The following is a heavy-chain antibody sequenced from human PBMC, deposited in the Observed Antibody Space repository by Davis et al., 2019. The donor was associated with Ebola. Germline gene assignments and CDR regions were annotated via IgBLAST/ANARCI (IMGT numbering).Heavy chain of an antibody. Sequence: GESLKISCAASGFTFNRYGIHWVRQAPGKGLEWVALISHDGNKEFYTDSVKGRFTISRDTSKSTVYLQLNSLRTEDTAVYYCAKDFQQFVAVAGTKDYWGQGTLVTVPS. J-gene: IGHJ4*02. CDR2: ISHDGNKE. V-gene: IGHV3-30*18. CDR3: AKDFQQFVAVAGTKDY. D-gene: IGHD6-19*01. CDR1: GFTFNRYG.